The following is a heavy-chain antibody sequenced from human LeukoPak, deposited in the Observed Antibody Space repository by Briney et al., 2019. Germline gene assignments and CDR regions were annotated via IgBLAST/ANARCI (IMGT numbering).Heavy chain of an antibody. J-gene: IGHJ4*02. CDR2: IIPIFGTA. V-gene: IGHV1-69*06. D-gene: IGHD2-2*01. CDR1: GGTFSSYA. CDR3: ARGYCTINSCYFDY. Sequence: SVKVSCKASGGTFSSYAISWVRQAPGQGLEWMGGIIPIFGTAKYAQRFQGRVTIIADKSTSTAYMELSSLRSEDTAVYYCARGYCTINSCYFDYWGQGTLVTVSS.